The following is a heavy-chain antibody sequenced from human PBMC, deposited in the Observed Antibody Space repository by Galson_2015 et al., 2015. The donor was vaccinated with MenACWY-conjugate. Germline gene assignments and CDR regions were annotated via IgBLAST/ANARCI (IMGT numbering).Heavy chain of an antibody. D-gene: IGHD1-26*01. CDR1: GYNFSTYW. V-gene: IGHV5-51*01. CDR2: ISPDDSNT. J-gene: IGHJ6*02. CDR3: ARHPPGGRGMDV. Sequence: QSGAAVKKPGESLKISCKGSGYNFSTYWIGWVRQMPGKGLEWMGLISPDDSNTRYSPAFQGQVTISADRSISTAYLQWNTLQASDTAIYYCARHPPGGRGMDVWGQGTTVTVSS.